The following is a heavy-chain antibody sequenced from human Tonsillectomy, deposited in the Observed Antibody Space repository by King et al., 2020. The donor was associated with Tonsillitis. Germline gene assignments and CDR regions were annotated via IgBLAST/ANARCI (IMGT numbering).Heavy chain of an antibody. Sequence: VQLQESGPGLVKPSQTLALTCTVSGGSISGGEYYWSGICQPPGKGLEWIGDIYYSGNTYYNPSLKSRLPISVDTSKNQFSLVLSSVSAADTAVYYCGRYEGGVFDSWGQGTLVTVSS. J-gene: IGHJ5*01. V-gene: IGHV4-31*03. CDR2: IYYSGNT. CDR3: GRYEGGVFDS. CDR1: GGSISGGEYY. D-gene: IGHD2-15*01.